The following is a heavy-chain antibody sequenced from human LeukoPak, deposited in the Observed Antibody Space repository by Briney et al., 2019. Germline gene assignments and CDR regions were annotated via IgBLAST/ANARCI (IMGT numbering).Heavy chain of an antibody. J-gene: IGHJ5*02. V-gene: IGHV3-23*01. CDR2: ISGSGDNT. Sequence: GGSLRLSCAASGFTFSTYEMSWVRQAPGKGLEWVSTISGSGDNTYYAESVKGRFTISRDNSKNRLYLKMNSLRAEDTAVYYCAKESTVTPGSVNWFDPWGQGTLVTVSS. D-gene: IGHD4-17*01. CDR3: AKESTVTPGSVNWFDP. CDR1: GFTFSTYE.